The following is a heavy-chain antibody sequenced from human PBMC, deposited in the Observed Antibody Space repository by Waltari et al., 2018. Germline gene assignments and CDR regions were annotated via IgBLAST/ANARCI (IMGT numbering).Heavy chain of an antibody. Sequence: QVLLQESGPGLVKPLQTLSLTCTVSSGSISSGAYYWSWIRPPAGKGLEWIGRIYTRGSSNYYNPSLKSRVSISLDTSKNQFYLRLNSVTAADTAIYYCASGGGYTNGYDYWGQGTLVTVSS. D-gene: IGHD5-18*01. J-gene: IGHJ4*02. CDR2: IYTRGSS. V-gene: IGHV4-61*02. CDR1: SGSISSGAYY. CDR3: ASGGGYTNGYDY.